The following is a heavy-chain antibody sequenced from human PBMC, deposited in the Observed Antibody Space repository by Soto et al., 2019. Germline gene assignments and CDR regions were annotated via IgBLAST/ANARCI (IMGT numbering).Heavy chain of an antibody. CDR3: ATGFESDIVATTLIDY. D-gene: IGHD5-12*01. CDR2: IIPILGIA. Sequence: GASVKVSCKASGGTFSSYTISWVRQAPGQGLEWMGRIIPILGIANYAQKFQGRVTITADKSTSTAYMELSSLRSEDTAVYYCATGFESDIVATTLIDYWGQGTLVTVSS. CDR1: GGTFSSYT. V-gene: IGHV1-69*02. J-gene: IGHJ4*02.